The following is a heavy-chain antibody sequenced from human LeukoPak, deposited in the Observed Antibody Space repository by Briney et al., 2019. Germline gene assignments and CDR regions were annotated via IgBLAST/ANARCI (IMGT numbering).Heavy chain of an antibody. J-gene: IGHJ6*03. CDR3: ARGLYGGNNYYYYHMDV. CDR1: GGSISSYY. CDR2: ISTSGST. D-gene: IGHD4-23*01. V-gene: IGHV4-4*07. Sequence: SETLSLTCTVSGGSISSYYWSWIRQPAGKGLEWIGRISTSGSTNYNPFLMSRVTMSVDTSKSQFSLKLRSVTAADTAVYYCARGLYGGNNYYYYHMDVWGKGTTVTVSS.